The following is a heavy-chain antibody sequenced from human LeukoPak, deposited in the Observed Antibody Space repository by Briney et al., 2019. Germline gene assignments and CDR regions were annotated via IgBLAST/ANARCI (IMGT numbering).Heavy chain of an antibody. CDR2: IYYSGST. CDR1: GGSISSSSYY. J-gene: IGHJ4*02. Sequence: PSETLSLTCTVSGGSISSSSYYCGWIRQPPGKGLEWIGSIYYSGSTYYNPSLKSRFTISVDTSKNQFSLKLSSVTAADTAVYYCASVFEAGSIAARRFDYWGQGTLVTVSS. CDR3: ASVFEAGSIAARRFDY. D-gene: IGHD6-6*01. V-gene: IGHV4-39*01.